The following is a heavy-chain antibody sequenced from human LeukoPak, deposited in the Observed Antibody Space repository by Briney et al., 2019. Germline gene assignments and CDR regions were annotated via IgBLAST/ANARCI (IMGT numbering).Heavy chain of an antibody. CDR1: GFTFSKYG. Sequence: GRSLRLSCAASGFTFSKYGMHWARQAPGKGLEWVAVIWSDGSNKYYADSVKGRFTISRDNSKNTLSLQMNDLGAEDTAVYYCAKDDSSGTRSFQHWGQGTLVTVSS. CDR3: AKDDSSGTRSFQH. V-gene: IGHV3-33*06. J-gene: IGHJ1*01. CDR2: IWSDGSNK. D-gene: IGHD3-22*01.